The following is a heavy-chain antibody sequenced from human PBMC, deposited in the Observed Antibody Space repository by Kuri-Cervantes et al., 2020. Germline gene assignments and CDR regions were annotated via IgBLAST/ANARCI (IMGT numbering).Heavy chain of an antibody. Sequence: ASVKVSCKASGYTFTTYAMHWVRQAPGQRLEWMGWSNAGNGNTKYSQEFQGRVTITRDTSASTAYMELSSLRSEDMTVYYCAREVGAGSYGDYLDYYYYMDVWGKGTTVTVSS. V-gene: IGHV1-3*02. CDR3: AREVGAGSYGDYLDYYYYMDV. CDR2: SNAGNGNT. D-gene: IGHD4-17*01. CDR1: GYTFTTYA. J-gene: IGHJ6*03.